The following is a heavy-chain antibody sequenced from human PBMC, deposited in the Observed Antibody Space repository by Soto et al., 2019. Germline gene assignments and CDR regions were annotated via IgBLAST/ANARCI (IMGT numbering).Heavy chain of an antibody. V-gene: IGHV5-51*01. CDR3: VKDEYCGSTSCHGYFQH. J-gene: IGHJ1*01. Sequence: PGESLKISCKGSGYSFTSYWIGWVRQMPGKGLEWMGIIYPGDSDTRYSPSFQGQVTISADKSISTAYLQWSSLKASDTAVYYCVKDEYCGSTSCHGYFQHWGQGTLVTVSS. CDR1: GYSFTSYW. CDR2: IYPGDSDT. D-gene: IGHD2-2*01.